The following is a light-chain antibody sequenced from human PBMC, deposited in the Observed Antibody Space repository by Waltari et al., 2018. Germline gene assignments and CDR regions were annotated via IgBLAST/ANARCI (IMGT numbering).Light chain of an antibody. J-gene: IGLJ1*01. CDR1: SSNIGAGYG. CDR2: ANP. Sequence: QSVLTQPPSLSGAPGQRVTISCTGSSSNIGAGYGVQWYQQFLGTAPKLLIFANPHRPSRVPPLFSCSKSGPSSSLAITGLQAEYETDYYCQFYDSSPPGFYVFGTGTKVTV. V-gene: IGLV1-40*01. CDR3: QFYDSSPPGFYV.